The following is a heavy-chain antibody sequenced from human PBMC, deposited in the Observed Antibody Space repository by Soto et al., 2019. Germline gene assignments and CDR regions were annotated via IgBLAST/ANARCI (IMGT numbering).Heavy chain of an antibody. CDR3: ARDVDSSSSRSYYYYGMDV. Sequence: GGSLRLSCAASGFTFSSYGMHWVRQAPGKGLEWVAVIWYDGSNKYYAGSVKGRFTISRDNSKNTLYLQMNSLRAEDTAVYYCARDVDSSSSRSYYYYGMDVWGQGTTVTVSS. V-gene: IGHV3-33*01. CDR1: GFTFSSYG. J-gene: IGHJ6*02. D-gene: IGHD6-6*01. CDR2: IWYDGSNK.